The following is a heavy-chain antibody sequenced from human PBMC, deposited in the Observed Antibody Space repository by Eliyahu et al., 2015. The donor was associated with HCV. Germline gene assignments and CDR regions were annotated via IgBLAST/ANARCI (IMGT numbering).Heavy chain of an antibody. D-gene: IGHD1-26*01. J-gene: IGHJ6*02. CDR1: GXTFSSXG. CDR3: ARDGMGATGENGMDV. CDR2: IWYDGSNK. V-gene: IGHV3-33*01. Sequence: QVQLVESGGGVVQPGKSLRLSCXASGXTFSSXGXHWVRQAPGXGLEWVAVIWYDGSNKYYADSVKGRLTISRDNSKNTLYLQMNSLRAEDTAVYYCARDGMGATGENGMDVWGQGTRVTVSS.